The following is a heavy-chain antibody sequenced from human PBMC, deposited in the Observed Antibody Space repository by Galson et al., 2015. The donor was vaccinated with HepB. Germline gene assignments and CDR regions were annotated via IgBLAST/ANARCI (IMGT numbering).Heavy chain of an antibody. D-gene: IGHD3/OR15-3a*01. CDR1: EFAFGSFS. CDR2: ITSSSSLI. J-gene: IGHJ6*02. CDR3: ATTFGLVSHTYTMDV. Sequence: SLRLSCAASEFAFGSFSMNWVRQAPGKGLEWVSSITSSSSLIYYADSVKGRFTISRDNAKNPLFLQMNSLRAEDTAVYYCATTFGLVSHTYTMDVWGHGTTVTVSS. V-gene: IGHV3-21*01.